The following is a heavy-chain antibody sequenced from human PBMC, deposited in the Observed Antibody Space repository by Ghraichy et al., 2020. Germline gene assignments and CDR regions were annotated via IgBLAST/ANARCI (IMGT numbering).Heavy chain of an antibody. CDR1: GFTFSSYS. CDR3: ARDDSYYYDSSGSYYYYYGMDV. V-gene: IGHV3-48*02. J-gene: IGHJ6*02. D-gene: IGHD3-22*01. CDR2: ISSSSSTI. Sequence: GSLNISCAASGFTFSSYSMNWVRQAPGKGLEWVSYISSSSSTIYYADSVKGRFTISRDNAKNSLYLQMNSLRDEDTAVYYCARDDSYYYDSSGSYYYYYGMDVWGQGTTVTVSS.